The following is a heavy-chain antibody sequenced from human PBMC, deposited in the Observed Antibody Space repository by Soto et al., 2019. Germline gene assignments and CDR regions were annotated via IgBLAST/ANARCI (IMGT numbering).Heavy chain of an antibody. Sequence: QMQLVQSGAEVKKPGSPLKVSCKASGDSFSTYAINWVRQAPGQGLEWMGGIIPVFGRANYAQKFQGRVTITADESTSTAYMELNSLRSEDTALYYCARTLAFSSGWYVFGYWGQGTLVTVSS. J-gene: IGHJ4*02. CDR2: IIPVFGRA. D-gene: IGHD6-19*01. V-gene: IGHV1-69*01. CDR1: GDSFSTYA. CDR3: ARTLAFSSGWYVFGY.